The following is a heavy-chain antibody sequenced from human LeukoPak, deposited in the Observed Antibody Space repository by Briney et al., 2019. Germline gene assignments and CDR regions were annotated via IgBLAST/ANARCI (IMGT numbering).Heavy chain of an antibody. Sequence: GGSLRLSCAASGFTFSRFWMHWVRQAPGKGLVWVSRIEGDGSRSSYADSVKGRFTISRDNAKNTLYLQMNSLRAEDTAVYYCAKGGYGGNSGDYFDYWGQGTLVTVSS. CDR3: AKGGYGGNSGDYFDY. CDR2: IEGDGSRS. D-gene: IGHD4-23*01. V-gene: IGHV3-74*01. J-gene: IGHJ4*02. CDR1: GFTFSRFW.